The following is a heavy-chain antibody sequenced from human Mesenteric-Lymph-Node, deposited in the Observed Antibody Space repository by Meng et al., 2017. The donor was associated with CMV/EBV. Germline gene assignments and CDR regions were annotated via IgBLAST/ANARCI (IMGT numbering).Heavy chain of an antibody. D-gene: IGHD3-3*01. CDR3: AKDTTFGVVTHLDY. CDR2: IWYDGSNK. CDR1: GFTFSSYG. Sequence: GESLKISCAASGFTFSSYGMHWVRQAPGKGLEWVAVIWYDGSNKYYADSVKGRFTISRDNSKNTLYLQMNSLRAEDTAVYYCAKDTTFGVVTHLDYWGQGTLVTVSS. V-gene: IGHV3-33*06. J-gene: IGHJ4*02.